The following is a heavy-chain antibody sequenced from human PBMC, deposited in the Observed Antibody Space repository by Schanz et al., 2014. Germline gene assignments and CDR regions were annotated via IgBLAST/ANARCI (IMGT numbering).Heavy chain of an antibody. CDR3: TRHRGALINHNDALDL. J-gene: IGHJ3*01. V-gene: IGHV3-30*04. CDR2: TSTDGTKT. Sequence: QVQLVESGGGVVQPGGSLRLSCAASGFTFRGHAMHWVRQAPGQGLEKVAVTSTDGTKTYYAASVRGRFTISRDNSKNTGYLQMNSLRYEDTAVYYCTRHRGALINHNDALDLWGQGTMVSVSP. CDR1: GFTFRGHA. D-gene: IGHD3-16*01.